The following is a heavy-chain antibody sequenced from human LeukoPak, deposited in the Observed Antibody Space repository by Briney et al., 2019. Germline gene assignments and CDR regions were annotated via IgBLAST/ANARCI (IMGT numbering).Heavy chain of an antibody. CDR1: GGSISSSSYY. CDR3: ARQGACRFNSGYDYCLEDY. J-gene: IGHJ4*02. Sequence: SETLSLTCTVSGGSISSSSYYWGWIRQPPGKGLEWIGSIYYSGSTYYNPSLKSRVTISVDTSKNQFSLKLSSVTAADTAVYYCARQGACRFNSGYDYCLEDYWGQGTLVTVSS. CDR2: IYYSGST. D-gene: IGHD5-12*01. V-gene: IGHV4-39*01.